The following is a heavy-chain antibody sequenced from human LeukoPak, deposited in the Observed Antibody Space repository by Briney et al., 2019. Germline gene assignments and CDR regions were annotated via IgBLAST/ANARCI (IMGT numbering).Heavy chain of an antibody. CDR3: ARDFEGVHRTTNSYTYYYYMDV. J-gene: IGHJ6*03. CDR2: IYGGST. CDR1: GFTISDNY. V-gene: IGHV3-53*01. D-gene: IGHD2/OR15-2a*01. Sequence: GGSLRLSCAASGFTISDNYMTWVRQAPGKGLEWVSIIYGGSTYYADSVKGRFTISRDNSKNTVYLQMNSLRAEDTAVYYCARDFEGVHRTTNSYTYYYYMDVWGKGTTVIVSS.